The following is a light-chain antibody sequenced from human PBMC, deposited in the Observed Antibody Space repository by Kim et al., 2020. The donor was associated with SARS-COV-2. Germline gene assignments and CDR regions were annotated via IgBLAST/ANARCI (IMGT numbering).Light chain of an antibody. CDR2: DVS. CDR3: SSYTDSNIYV. CDR1: SSEVGGYNY. Sequence: SVLTQPASVSGSPGQSITISCTGTSSEVGGYNYVSWYQQHPGKAPKLIIFDVSNRPSGVYNRFSGSKSGNTASLTISGLQAEDEADYYCSSYTDSNIYVFGTGTKVTVL. J-gene: IGLJ1*01. V-gene: IGLV2-14*03.